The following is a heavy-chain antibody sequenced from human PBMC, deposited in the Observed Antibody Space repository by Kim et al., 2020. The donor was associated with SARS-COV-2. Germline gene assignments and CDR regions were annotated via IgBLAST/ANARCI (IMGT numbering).Heavy chain of an antibody. J-gene: IGHJ4*02. Sequence: YDRESVKGRFTIYRNNAKNSLFLQMNSLRDEDTAVYYCARDDNSRDRVDYWGQGTLVTVSS. CDR3: ARDDNSRDRVDY. D-gene: IGHD6-13*01. V-gene: IGHV3-48*02.